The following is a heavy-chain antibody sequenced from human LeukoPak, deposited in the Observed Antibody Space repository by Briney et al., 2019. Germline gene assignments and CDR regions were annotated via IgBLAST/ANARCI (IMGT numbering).Heavy chain of an antibody. CDR3: AKGTGYCDSSGYDPFDI. J-gene: IGHJ3*02. D-gene: IGHD3-22*01. CDR1: GFTFSSYV. Sequence: GGSLRLSCAASGFTFSSYVMSWVRQAPGKGLEWVSAISGGGGRTYYADSVKGRFTISRDNSKNTLYLQMNSLRAEDTAVYHCAKGTGYCDSSGYDPFDIWAKGQWSPSLQ. CDR2: ISGGGGRT. V-gene: IGHV3-23*01.